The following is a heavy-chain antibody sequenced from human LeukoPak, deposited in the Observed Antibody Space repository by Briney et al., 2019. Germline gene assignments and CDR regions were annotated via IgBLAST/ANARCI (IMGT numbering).Heavy chain of an antibody. CDR2: INPSGGRT. CDR1: GYTFTSHY. J-gene: IGHJ4*02. D-gene: IGHD1-26*01. CDR3: AREVGAMGFEFDY. V-gene: IGHV1-46*01. Sequence: ASVKVSCKASGYTFTSHYIHWVRQAPGQGLEWMGIINPSGGRTSYAQKFQGRVTMTRDMSTSTVYMELSSPRSEDTAVYYCAREVGAMGFEFDYWGQGTQVTVSS.